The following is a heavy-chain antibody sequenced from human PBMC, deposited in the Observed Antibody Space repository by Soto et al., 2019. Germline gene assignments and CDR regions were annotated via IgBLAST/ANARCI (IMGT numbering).Heavy chain of an antibody. D-gene: IGHD1-26*01. Sequence: EVQLVESGGGLVQPGGSLRLSCAASGFTFSRYWMHWVRQAPGKGLVWVSRISSDGRDTIYAVFVKGRFTITRDNAENMLYLQMNSLTADDSAIYYCVRGWIPGQHVGYLQSWGRGTQVSVSA. CDR2: ISSDGRDT. V-gene: IGHV3-74*01. J-gene: IGHJ5*02. CDR1: GFTFSRYW. CDR3: VRGWIPGQHVGYLQS.